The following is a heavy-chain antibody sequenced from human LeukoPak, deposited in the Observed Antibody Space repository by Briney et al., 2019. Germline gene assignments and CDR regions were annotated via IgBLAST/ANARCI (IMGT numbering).Heavy chain of an antibody. J-gene: IGHJ6*02. V-gene: IGHV4-59*01. CDR3: ARDGRINGMDV. CDR2: IYYSGST. D-gene: IGHD1-14*01. CDR1: GGSISSYY. Sequence: KPSETLSLTRTVSGGSISSYYWSWIRQPPGKGLEWIGYIYYSGSTNYNPSLKSRVTISVDTSKNQFSLKLSSVTAADTAVYYCARDGRINGMDVWGQGTTVTVSS.